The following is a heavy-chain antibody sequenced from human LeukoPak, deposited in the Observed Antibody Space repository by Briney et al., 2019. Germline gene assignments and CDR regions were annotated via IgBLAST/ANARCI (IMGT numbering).Heavy chain of an antibody. Sequence: SETLSLTCTVSGGSINSGDYYWSWIRQPPGKGLEWIGYIYYSGSTYYNPSLKSRVTISIDTSKNQFSLRLSSVTAADTAVYYCATTARHCSDYWGQGTLVTVSS. CDR3: ATTARHCSDY. D-gene: IGHD6-6*01. CDR1: GGSINSGDYY. J-gene: IGHJ4*02. CDR2: IYYSGST. V-gene: IGHV4-30-4*08.